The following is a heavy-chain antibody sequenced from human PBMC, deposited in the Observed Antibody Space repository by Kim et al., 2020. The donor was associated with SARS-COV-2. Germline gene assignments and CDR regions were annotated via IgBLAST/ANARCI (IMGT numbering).Heavy chain of an antibody. D-gene: IGHD5-12*01. J-gene: IGHJ5*02. Sequence: SETLSLTCTVSGGSISSYYWSWIRQPPGKGLEWIGYIYYSGSTNYNPSLKSRVTISVDTSKNQFSLKLSSVTAADTAVYYCARVGYSGYLPYNWFDPWGQGTRVTVSS. CDR2: IYYSGST. CDR3: ARVGYSGYLPYNWFDP. V-gene: IGHV4-59*01. CDR1: GGSISSYY.